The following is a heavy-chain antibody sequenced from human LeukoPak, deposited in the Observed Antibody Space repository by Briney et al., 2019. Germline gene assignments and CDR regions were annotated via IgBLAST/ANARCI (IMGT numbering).Heavy chain of an antibody. CDR3: ARDRTRTGYSSGWYHDY. D-gene: IGHD6-19*01. Sequence: GASVKVSCKASGYTFTGYYMHWVRQAPGQGLEWMGWINPNSGGTNYAQKFQGRVTMTRDTSISTAYMELCRLRSDDTAVYYCARDRTRTGYSSGWYHDYWGQGTLVTVSS. CDR2: INPNSGGT. CDR1: GYTFTGYY. J-gene: IGHJ4*02. V-gene: IGHV1-2*02.